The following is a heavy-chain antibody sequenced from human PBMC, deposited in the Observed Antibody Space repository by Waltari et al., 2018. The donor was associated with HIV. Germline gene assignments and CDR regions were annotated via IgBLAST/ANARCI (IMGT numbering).Heavy chain of an antibody. D-gene: IGHD2-2*02. V-gene: IGHV1-69*01. CDR3: ARDRGYCSSTSCFTHGMDV. Sequence: QVQLVQSGAEVKKPGSSVTVSCKASGGTFSTSALRWVRLPPRHGPAWMGGIIPIFGTANYAQKFQGRVTITADESTSTAYMELSSLRSEDTAVYYCARDRGYCSSTSCFTHGMDVWGQGTTVTVSS. CDR1: GGTFSTSA. CDR2: IIPIFGTA. J-gene: IGHJ6*02.